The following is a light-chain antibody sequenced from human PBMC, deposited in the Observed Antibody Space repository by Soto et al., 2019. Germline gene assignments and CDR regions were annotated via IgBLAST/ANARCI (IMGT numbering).Light chain of an antibody. Sequence: EIVLTQSPTTLSLSPGERATLSCRASQTLSSFLAWYQQKPGQAPRLRIYDTSNRATGVPARFSGSRSGTDFTLTISRIEPEDFAVYYCQQRNNRPLFGQGTKLEIK. V-gene: IGKV3-11*01. CDR2: DTS. CDR1: QTLSSF. CDR3: QQRNNRPL. J-gene: IGKJ2*01.